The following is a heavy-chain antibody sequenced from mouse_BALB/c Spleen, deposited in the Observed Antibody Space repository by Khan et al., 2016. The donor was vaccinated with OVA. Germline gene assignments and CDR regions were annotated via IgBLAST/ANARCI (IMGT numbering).Heavy chain of an antibody. CDR3: ARGNGYFVWYFDV. CDR1: GFSLTNYG. Sequence: QVQLKQSGPGLVQPSQSLSITCTVSGFSLTNYGVHWVRQSPGKGLEWLGVIWSGGSTDYNAAFISRLSISKDNSKSQVFFKMNSLQASDTAIYYGARGNGYFVWYFDVWGAGTTVTVSS. D-gene: IGHD1-2*01. V-gene: IGHV2-2*02. J-gene: IGHJ1*01. CDR2: IWSGGST.